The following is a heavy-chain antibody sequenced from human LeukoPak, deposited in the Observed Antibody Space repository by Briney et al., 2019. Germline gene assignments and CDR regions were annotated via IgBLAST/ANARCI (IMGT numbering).Heavy chain of an antibody. V-gene: IGHV1-18*01. Sequence: ASLKVSCKSPGYTFISYGISWVRQAPGQGLEWMGWIGPYNGKTKYAQNFQGRVTMTTDTSTSTAYMELRSLTSDDTAVYYCARDLEIVGATAAYWGQGTLVTVSS. CDR1: GYTFISYG. J-gene: IGHJ4*02. CDR3: ARDLEIVGATAAY. D-gene: IGHD1-26*01. CDR2: IGPYNGKT.